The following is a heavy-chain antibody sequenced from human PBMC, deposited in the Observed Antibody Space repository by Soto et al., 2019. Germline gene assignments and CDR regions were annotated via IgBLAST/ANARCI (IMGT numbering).Heavy chain of an antibody. J-gene: IGHJ4*02. V-gene: IGHV3-23*01. D-gene: IGHD4-17*01. CDR3: AKAATVVTLYYFDY. CDR2: ITGSGGST. CDR1: GFTFSRYA. Sequence: EVQLLESGGGLVQPGGSLRLSCAASGFTFSRYAMTWVRQAPGRGLEWVSAITGSGGSTYYADSVKGRFSISRDNSKNMVYLQMNSLRAEDTAVYYCAKAATVVTLYYFDYWGQGTLVTVSS.